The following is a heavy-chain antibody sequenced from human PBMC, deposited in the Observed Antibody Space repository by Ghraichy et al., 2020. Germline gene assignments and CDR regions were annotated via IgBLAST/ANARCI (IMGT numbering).Heavy chain of an antibody. V-gene: IGHV3-11*01. CDR2: ISSSGSTI. CDR3: ARSIPYSSSWYPGWFDP. J-gene: IGHJ5*02. Sequence: GGSLRLSCAASGFTFSDYYMSWIRQAPGKGLEWVSYISSSGSTIYYADSVKGRFTISRDNAKNSLYLQMNSLRAEDTAVYYCARSIPYSSSWYPGWFDPWGQGTLVTVSS. D-gene: IGHD6-13*01. CDR1: GFTFSDYY.